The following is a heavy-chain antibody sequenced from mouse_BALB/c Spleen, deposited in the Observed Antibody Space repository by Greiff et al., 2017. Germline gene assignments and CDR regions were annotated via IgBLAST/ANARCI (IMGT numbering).Heavy chain of an antibody. CDR1: GFTFSSYA. V-gene: IGHV5-6-5*01. Sequence: EVKLMESGGGLVKPGGSLKLSCAASGFTFSSYAMSWVRQTPEKRLEWVASISSGGSTYYPDSVKGRFTISRDNARNILYLQMSSLRSEDTAMYYCARGDYGIWYFDVWGAGTTVTVSS. CDR3: ARGDYGIWYFDV. J-gene: IGHJ1*01. D-gene: IGHD1-1*01. CDR2: ISSGGST.